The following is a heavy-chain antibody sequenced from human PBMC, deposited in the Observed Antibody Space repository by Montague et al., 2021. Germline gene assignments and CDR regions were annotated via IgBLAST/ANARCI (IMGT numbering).Heavy chain of an antibody. J-gene: IGHJ5*02. Sequence: SETLSLTCAVSSGSIFHAHWSWVRQPPGKGLEWLGAMFYGGATSNNPSLKSRVTMSVDTSTNQFSLKLSFVTAADTAVYYCAKQDYFVSGTSYNGVDPWGQGTTVTVSS. CDR3: AKQDYFVSGTSYNGVDP. CDR1: SGSIFHAH. CDR2: MFYGGAT. D-gene: IGHD3-10*01. V-gene: IGHV4-59*08.